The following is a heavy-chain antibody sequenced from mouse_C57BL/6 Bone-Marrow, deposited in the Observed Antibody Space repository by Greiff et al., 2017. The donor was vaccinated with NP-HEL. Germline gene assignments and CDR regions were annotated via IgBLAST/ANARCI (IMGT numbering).Heavy chain of an antibody. J-gene: IGHJ3*01. CDR3: ARPYSNYPSWFAY. V-gene: IGHV5-4*01. Sequence: EVQLVESGGGLVKPGGSLKLSCAASGFTFSSYAMSWVRQTQEKRLEWVATISDGGSYTYYPDNVKGRFTISRDNAKNNLYLQMSHLKSEDTAMYDWARPYSNYPSWFAYWGQGTLVTVSA. D-gene: IGHD2-5*01. CDR2: ISDGGSYT. CDR1: GFTFSSYA.